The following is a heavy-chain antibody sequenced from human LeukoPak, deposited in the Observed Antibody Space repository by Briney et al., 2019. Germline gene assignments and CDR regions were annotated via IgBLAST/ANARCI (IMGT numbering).Heavy chain of an antibody. CDR3: ARLRLGELSSFDY. CDR2: IYSGGST. D-gene: IGHD3-16*02. J-gene: IGHJ4*02. V-gene: IGHV3-53*01. CDR1: GFTVSSNY. Sequence: GGSLRLSCAASGFTVSSNYMSWIRQAPGKGLEWVSVIYSGGSTYYADSVKGRFTISRDNSKNTLYLQMNSLRAEDTAVYYCARLRLGELSSFDYWGQGTLVTVSS.